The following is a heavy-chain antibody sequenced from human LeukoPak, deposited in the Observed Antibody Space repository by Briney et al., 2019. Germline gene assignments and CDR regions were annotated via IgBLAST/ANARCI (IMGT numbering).Heavy chain of an antibody. CDR2: ISAYNGNT. V-gene: IGHV1-18*01. CDR1: GYTFTSYG. D-gene: IGHD2-8*01. Sequence: ASVKVSCKASGYTFTSYGISWVRQAPGQGLEWMGLISAYNGNTNYAQKLQGRVTMTTDTSTSTAYMELRSLRSDDTAVYYCAREYCTNGVCYENYFDYWGRGTLVTVSS. J-gene: IGHJ4*02. CDR3: AREYCTNGVCYENYFDY.